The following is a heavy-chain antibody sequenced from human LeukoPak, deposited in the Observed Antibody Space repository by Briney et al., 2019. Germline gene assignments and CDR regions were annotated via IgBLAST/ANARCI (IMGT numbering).Heavy chain of an antibody. V-gene: IGHV4-39*07. CDR1: GGSISISNYY. CDR3: ARSPQGTATTANWLDP. CDR2: MSYSGRT. J-gene: IGHJ5*02. D-gene: IGHD4-17*01. Sequence: SETLSLTCTVSGGSISISNYYWGWIRQPPGKGLEWIGSMSYSGRTYYNPSLKTRVTVSLDTSKNQFSLNLISVTAADTAVYYCARSPQGTATTANWLDPWGQGTLVTVSS.